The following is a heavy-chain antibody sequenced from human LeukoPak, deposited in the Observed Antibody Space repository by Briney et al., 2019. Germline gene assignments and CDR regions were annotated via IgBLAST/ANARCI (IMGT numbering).Heavy chain of an antibody. J-gene: IGHJ4*02. V-gene: IGHV1-2*02. CDR2: INPNSGGT. CDR3: ARSGLYYDFWSPGLPIDC. CDR1: GYTFTGYY. Sequence: ASVKVSCKASGYTFTGYYMHWVRQAPGQGLEWMGWINPNSGGTNYAQKFQGRVTLTRDTSISTAYMELSRLRSDDTAVYYCARSGLYYDFWSPGLPIDCWGQGTLVTVSS. D-gene: IGHD3-3*01.